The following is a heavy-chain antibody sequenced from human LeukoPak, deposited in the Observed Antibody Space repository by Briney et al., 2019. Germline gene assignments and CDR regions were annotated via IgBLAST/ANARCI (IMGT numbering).Heavy chain of an antibody. J-gene: IGHJ4*02. CDR2: ISHDGSDK. CDR1: GFTFRSFA. V-gene: IGHV3-30*04. CDR3: VQRGGLDY. Sequence: RSLRLSCAASGFTFRSFAMHWVRQAPGKGLEWVAIISHDGSDKYYADSVKGRFTISRDNSKNTLHLQMNSLRAEDTAVYYCVQRGGLDYWGQGTLVTVSS. D-gene: IGHD3-16*01.